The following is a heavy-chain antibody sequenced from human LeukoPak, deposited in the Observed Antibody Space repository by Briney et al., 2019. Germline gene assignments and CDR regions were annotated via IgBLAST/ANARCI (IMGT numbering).Heavy chain of an antibody. CDR2: IYYSGGT. CDR1: GGSISSSSYY. Sequence: SETLSLTCTVSGGSISSSSYYWGWIRQPPGNGLEWIGSIYYSGGTYYNPSLKSRVTISVDTSKNQFSLKLRSVTAADTAIYYCARLPEFHTGHSYYYMDVWSKGTTVTISS. J-gene: IGHJ6*03. V-gene: IGHV4-39*01. D-gene: IGHD1-14*01. CDR3: ARLPEFHTGHSYYYMDV.